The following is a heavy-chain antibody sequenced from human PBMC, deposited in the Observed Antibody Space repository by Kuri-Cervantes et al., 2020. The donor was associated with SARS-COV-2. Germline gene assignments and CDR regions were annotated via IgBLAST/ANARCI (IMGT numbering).Heavy chain of an antibody. V-gene: IGHV3-48*04. CDR3: ARDLRLGKSLDY. Sequence: GESLKISCAASGFTFSSSWMHWVCQAPGKGLEWVSNIGPSGTTKYYADSVKGRFTISRDNAKNSLYLQMSSLRAEDTAVYYCARDLRLGKSLDYWGQGTLVTVSS. CDR1: GFTFSSSW. D-gene: IGHD7-27*01. CDR2: IGPSGTTK. J-gene: IGHJ4*02.